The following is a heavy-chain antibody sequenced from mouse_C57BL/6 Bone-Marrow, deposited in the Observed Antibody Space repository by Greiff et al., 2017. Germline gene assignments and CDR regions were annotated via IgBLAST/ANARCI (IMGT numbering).Heavy chain of an antibody. CDR1: GFNIKDDY. CDR3: TPITTVVGGGYFDV. D-gene: IGHD1-1*01. Sequence: EVQLQQSGAELVRPGASVKLSCTASGFNIKDDYMHWVKQRPEQGLEWIGWIDPENGDTEYASKFQGKATLTADTSSNPAYLQLSSRTSEDTAVYYCTPITTVVGGGYFDVWGTGTTVTVSS. CDR2: IDPENGDT. V-gene: IGHV14-4*01. J-gene: IGHJ1*03.